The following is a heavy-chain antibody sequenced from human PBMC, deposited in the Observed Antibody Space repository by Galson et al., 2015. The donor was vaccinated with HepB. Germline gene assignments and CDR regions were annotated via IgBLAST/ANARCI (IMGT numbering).Heavy chain of an antibody. V-gene: IGHV4-38-2*01. CDR2: IYHSGST. CDR1: GYSISSGYY. CDR3: ARSEGDSNFDY. D-gene: IGHD5-18*01. J-gene: IGHJ4*02. Sequence: SETLSLTCAVSGYSISSGYYWGWIRQPPGKGLEWIGSIYHSGSTYYNPSLKSRVTISVDTSKNQFSLKLSSVTAADTAVYYCARSEGDSNFDYWGQGTLVTVSS.